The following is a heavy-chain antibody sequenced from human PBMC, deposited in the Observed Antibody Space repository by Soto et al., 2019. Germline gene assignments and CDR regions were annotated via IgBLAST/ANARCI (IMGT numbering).Heavy chain of an antibody. J-gene: IGHJ3*01. CDR2: TYYRSKWYY. V-gene: IGHV6-1*01. CDR1: GDSVSSNSVA. CDR3: VRDEESAPFGNVNSFNF. Sequence: PSPTLSFTCSIAGDSVSSNSVAWNWIRQSPSRGLEWLGRTYYRSKWYYDYGLSVKSRITINPDTSKNQFSLQLNSVTPEDTAVYYCVRDEESAPFGNVNSFNFWAQEKRITV. D-gene: IGHD3-3*01.